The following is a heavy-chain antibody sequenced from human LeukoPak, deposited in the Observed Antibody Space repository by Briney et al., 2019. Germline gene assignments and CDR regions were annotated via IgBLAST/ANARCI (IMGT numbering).Heavy chain of an antibody. CDR1: GFTFSSYS. J-gene: IGHJ4*02. CDR2: ISSSSSYI. V-gene: IGHV3-21*01. Sequence: GGSLRLSCAASGFTFSSYSMNWVRQAPGKGLEWVSSISSSSSYIYYADSVKGRFTISRDNAKNSLYLQMNSLRAEDTAVYYCARERDEYYYDSSGYYYYWGQGTLVTVSS. D-gene: IGHD3-22*01. CDR3: ARERDEYYYDSSGYYYY.